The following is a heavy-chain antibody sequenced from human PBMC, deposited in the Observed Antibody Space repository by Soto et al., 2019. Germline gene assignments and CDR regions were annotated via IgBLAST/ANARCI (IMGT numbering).Heavy chain of an antibody. Sequence: PGESLKISCQVSGYSFTSYWIGWVRQMPGKGLESMGIIFPSDSDTNYNPSLKSRVTILVDTSKNQFSLKLSSVTAADTAVYYCARAVGGSCAFDIWGQGTMVTVSS. J-gene: IGHJ3*02. V-gene: IGHV5-51*01. D-gene: IGHD6-13*01. CDR3: ARAVGGSCAFDI. CDR2: IFPSDSDT. CDR1: GYSFTSYW.